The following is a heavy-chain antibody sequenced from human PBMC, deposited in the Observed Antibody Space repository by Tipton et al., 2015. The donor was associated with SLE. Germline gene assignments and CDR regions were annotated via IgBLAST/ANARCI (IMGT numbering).Heavy chain of an antibody. CDR1: GGSISSSSYY. Sequence: TLSLTCTVSGGSISSSSYYWGWIRQPPGKGLEWIGSIYYSGSTYYNPSLKSRVTISVDTSKNQFSLKLSSVTAADTAVYYCARDQDIVVVPAANYWYFDLWGRGTLVTVSS. J-gene: IGHJ2*01. D-gene: IGHD2-2*01. V-gene: IGHV4-39*02. CDR3: ARDQDIVVVPAANYWYFDL. CDR2: IYYSGST.